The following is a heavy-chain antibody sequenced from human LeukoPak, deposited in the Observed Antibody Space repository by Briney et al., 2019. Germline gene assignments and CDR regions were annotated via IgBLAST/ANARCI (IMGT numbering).Heavy chain of an antibody. D-gene: IGHD6-13*01. CDR2: IYYSGST. CDR3: ARDHSSSSEDY. CDR1: GGSISSYY. V-gene: IGHV4-59*12. J-gene: IGHJ4*02. Sequence: PSETLSLTCTVSGGSISSYYWSWIRQPPGKGLEWIGYIYYSGSTNYNPSLKSRVTISVDTSKNQFSLKLNSVTAADTAVCYCARDHSSSSEDYWGQGTLVTVSS.